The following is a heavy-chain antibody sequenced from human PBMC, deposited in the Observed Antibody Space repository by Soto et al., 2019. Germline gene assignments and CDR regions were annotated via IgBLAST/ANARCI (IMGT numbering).Heavy chain of an antibody. V-gene: IGHV1-69*13. J-gene: IGHJ4*02. D-gene: IGHD3-22*01. CDR2: IIPIFGTA. CDR1: GYTFTSYG. CDR3: ARDSYYHSSSGYYVFDY. Sequence: SVKVSCKAAGYTFTSYGISWVRQAPGQGLEWMGGIIPIFGTANYAQKFQGRVTITADESTSTAYMELSSLRSEDTAVYYCARDSYYHSSSGYYVFDYWGQGTLVTVSS.